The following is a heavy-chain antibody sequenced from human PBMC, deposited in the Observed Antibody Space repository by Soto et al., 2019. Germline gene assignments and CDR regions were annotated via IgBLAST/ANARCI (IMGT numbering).Heavy chain of an antibody. CDR2: IYYSGST. CDR1: GGSISSYY. Sequence: QVQLQESGPGLVKPSETLSLTCAVSGGSISSYYWSWIRQPPGKGLEWIGYIYYSGSTNYNPSLNIRVTISVDTSKNQFSLKLSSVTAADTAVYYCARAKWCSSSWRFIFDYWGQGTLVTVSS. V-gene: IGHV4-59*01. CDR3: ARAKWCSSSWRFIFDY. D-gene: IGHD6-13*01. J-gene: IGHJ4*02.